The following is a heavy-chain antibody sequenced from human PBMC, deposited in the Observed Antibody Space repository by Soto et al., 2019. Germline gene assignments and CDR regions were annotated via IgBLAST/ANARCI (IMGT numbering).Heavy chain of an antibody. Sequence: GASVKVSCKASGYTFTGYYMHWVRQAPGQGLEWMGWINPNSGGTNYAQKFQGWVTMTRDTSISTAYMELSRLRSDDTAVYYCARGLLYGDSYYMDVWGEGTTVTVSS. CDR1: GYTFTGYY. D-gene: IGHD4-17*01. CDR3: ARGLLYGDSYYMDV. CDR2: INPNSGGT. J-gene: IGHJ6*03. V-gene: IGHV1-2*04.